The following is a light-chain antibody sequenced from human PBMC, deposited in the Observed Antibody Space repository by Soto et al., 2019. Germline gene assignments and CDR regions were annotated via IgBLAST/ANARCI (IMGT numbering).Light chain of an antibody. CDR2: EVT. V-gene: IGLV2-8*01. CDR3: SSYAASNNFYFV. CDR1: SSDVGGYNY. Sequence: QSALTQPPSASGSPGQSVTISCTGTSSDVGGYNYVSWYQQYPGRAPKLMIYEVTKRPSGVPDRFSGSKSGYTASLTVSGLQAEDEADYYCSSYAASNNFYFVFGGGTKLTVL. J-gene: IGLJ3*02.